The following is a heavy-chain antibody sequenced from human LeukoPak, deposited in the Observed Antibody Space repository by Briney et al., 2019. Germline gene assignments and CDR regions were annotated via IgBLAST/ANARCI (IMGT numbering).Heavy chain of an antibody. Sequence: GTSLRLSCAGSGFTFSSDAMHWVRQAPGKGLEWVAVTSSDGSHKYCADSVKGRFTISKDYSKNTLYLQMNSLRAEDTAVYFCARDILTGYPSFPDYWGQGTLVTVSS. J-gene: IGHJ4*02. CDR1: GFTFSSDA. CDR3: ARDILTGYPSFPDY. V-gene: IGHV3-30*04. CDR2: TSSDGSHK. D-gene: IGHD3-9*01.